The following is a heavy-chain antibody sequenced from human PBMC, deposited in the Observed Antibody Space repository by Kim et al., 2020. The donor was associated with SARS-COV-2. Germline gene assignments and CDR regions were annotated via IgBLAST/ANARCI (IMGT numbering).Heavy chain of an antibody. Sequence: YDPSLKSRVTISVDTSKNQFSLKLSSVTAADTAVYYCASSNDFYGYGMDVWGQGTTVTVSS. D-gene: IGHD3-10*01. V-gene: IGHV4-59*01. J-gene: IGHJ6*02. CDR3: ASSNDFYGYGMDV.